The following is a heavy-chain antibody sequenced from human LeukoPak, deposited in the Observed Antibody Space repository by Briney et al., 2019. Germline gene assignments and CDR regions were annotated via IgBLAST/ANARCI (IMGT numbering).Heavy chain of an antibody. V-gene: IGHV1-69*05. CDR2: IIPIFGTA. J-gene: IGHJ6*03. CDR3: ARDGPGLYYYMDV. CDR1: GGTFSSYA. Sequence: ASVKVSCKASGGTFSSYAISWVRQAPGQGLEWMGGIIPIFGTANYAQKFQGRATITTDESTSTAYMELSSLRSEDTAVYYCARDGPGLYYYMDVWGKGTTVTVSS.